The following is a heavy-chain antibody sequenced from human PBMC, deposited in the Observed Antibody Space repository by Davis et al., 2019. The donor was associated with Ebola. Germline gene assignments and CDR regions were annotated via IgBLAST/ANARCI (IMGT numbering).Heavy chain of an antibody. J-gene: IGHJ6*02. Sequence: PGGSLRPSCAASGFILSSYAMSWLRQAPGKGLEWVSAISGSGGSTYYADSVKGRFTISRDNSKNTLYLQMNSLRAEDTAVYYCAKVYSSSDYSYYYYGMDVWGQGTTVTVSS. CDR2: ISGSGGST. CDR3: AKVYSSSDYSYYYYGMDV. V-gene: IGHV3-23*01. D-gene: IGHD6-13*01. CDR1: GFILSSYA.